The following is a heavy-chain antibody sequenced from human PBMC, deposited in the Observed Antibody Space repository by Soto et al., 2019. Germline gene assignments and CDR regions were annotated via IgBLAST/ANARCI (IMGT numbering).Heavy chain of an antibody. CDR2: ISSSSSYI. J-gene: IGHJ5*02. CDR1: GFNFSSYS. D-gene: IGHD6-19*01. Sequence: PGGSLRLSCVGSGFNFSSYSMNWVRQAPGKGLEWVSSISSSSSYIYYADSVKGRFTISRDNAKNSLYLQMNSLRAEDTAVYYCARDPSSGPTKTNWFDPWGQGTLVTVSS. V-gene: IGHV3-21*01. CDR3: ARDPSSGPTKTNWFDP.